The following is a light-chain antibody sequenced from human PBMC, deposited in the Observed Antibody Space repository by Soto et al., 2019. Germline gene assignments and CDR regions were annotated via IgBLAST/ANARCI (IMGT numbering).Light chain of an antibody. CDR2: DVS. Sequence: QSVLTQPASVSGSPGQSITISCTGTSSDIGGYNYVSWYQQHPGKAPKLMIYDVSNRPSGVSNRFSGSKSANTASLTISGLQAEDEADYYCSSYTSSSTLGFFGTGTKVTVL. J-gene: IGLJ1*01. CDR3: SSYTSSSTLGF. V-gene: IGLV2-14*03. CDR1: SSDIGGYNY.